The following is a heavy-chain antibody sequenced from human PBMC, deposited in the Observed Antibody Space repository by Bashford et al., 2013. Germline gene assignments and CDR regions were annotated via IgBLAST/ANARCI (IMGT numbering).Heavy chain of an antibody. CDR2: FDPEDGET. J-gene: IGHJ3*02. D-gene: IGHD3-22*01. CDR3: ARDRSGSEAFDI. Sequence: WVRQAPGQGLEWMGGFDPEDGETIYAQKFQGRVTMTRDMFTSTVYMELSSLRSEDTVVYYCARDRSGSEAFDIWGQGTLVTVSS. V-gene: IGHV1-24*01.